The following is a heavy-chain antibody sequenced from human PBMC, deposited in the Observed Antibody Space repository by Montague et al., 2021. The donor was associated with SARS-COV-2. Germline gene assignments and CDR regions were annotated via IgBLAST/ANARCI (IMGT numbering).Heavy chain of an antibody. CDR3: AASGRRGYSNPFHH. CDR2: ISYSGST. Sequence: SETLSLTCTVSGDSITSGGYFWNWIRQHPGKGLEYIGAISYSGSTYYKPSFTSRVSISMDTSKNAFSLSLHSVTAADTAVYFCAASGRRGYSNPFHHCGRGSLVTVSS. V-gene: IGHV4-31*03. CDR1: GDSITSGGYF. J-gene: IGHJ4*02. D-gene: IGHD4-11*01.